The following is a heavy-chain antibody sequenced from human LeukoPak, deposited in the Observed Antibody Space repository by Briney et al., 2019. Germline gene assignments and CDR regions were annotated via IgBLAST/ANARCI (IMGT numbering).Heavy chain of an antibody. D-gene: IGHD3-10*01. CDR3: ARQFYRYYYGSGSWYFDY. Sequence: RSSETLSLTCAVYGGSFSGYYWSWIRQPPGKGLECIGEIEHSGSTNYNPSLKSRVTISVDPSKNPLSLKMSSVTAADTAVYYCARQFYRYYYGSGSWYFDYWGQGTLVTVYS. CDR2: IEHSGST. CDR1: GGSFSGYY. J-gene: IGHJ4*02. V-gene: IGHV4-34*01.